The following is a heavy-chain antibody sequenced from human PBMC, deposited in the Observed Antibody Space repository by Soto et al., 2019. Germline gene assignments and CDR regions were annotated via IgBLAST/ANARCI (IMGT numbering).Heavy chain of an antibody. V-gene: IGHV3-74*01. D-gene: IGHD3-10*01. CDR2: IYNDGTYS. Sequence: VGSLRLSCAASGFIFKMYWMHWVRQSPGKGLVWISRIYNDGTYSDYADSVRGRFTISRDNVNDTLYLQTNNLRAEDSGLYYCTRGPRPISTGTGAYWGQGTQVTAPQ. CDR3: TRGPRPISTGTGAY. CDR1: GFIFKMYW. J-gene: IGHJ4*02.